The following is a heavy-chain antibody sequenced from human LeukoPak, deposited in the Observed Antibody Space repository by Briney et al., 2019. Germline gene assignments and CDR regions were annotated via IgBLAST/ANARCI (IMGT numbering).Heavy chain of an antibody. Sequence: RGSLRLSCAASGFTFSSYWMNWVRQAPGKGLEWVANIKHDGSDKYYPDSVKGRFTISRDNSKNTLYLQMNSLRAEDTAVYYCARVGQNAFDIWGQGTMVTVSS. J-gene: IGHJ3*02. CDR3: ARVGQNAFDI. CDR1: GFTFSSYW. V-gene: IGHV3-7*01. CDR2: IKHDGSDK.